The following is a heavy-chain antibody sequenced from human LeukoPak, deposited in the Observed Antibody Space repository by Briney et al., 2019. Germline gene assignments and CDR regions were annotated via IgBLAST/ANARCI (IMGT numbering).Heavy chain of an antibody. J-gene: IGHJ6*02. Sequence: GESLKISCKGSGYSFTSYWIGWVRQMPGKGLEWMGIIYPGDSDTRYSPSFQGQVTISADKSISTAYLQWSSLKASDTAMYYCARRGYYYDSSGSYPRVDVWGQGTTVTVSS. V-gene: IGHV5-51*01. CDR1: GYSFTSYW. D-gene: IGHD3-22*01. CDR3: ARRGYYYDSSGSYPRVDV. CDR2: IYPGDSDT.